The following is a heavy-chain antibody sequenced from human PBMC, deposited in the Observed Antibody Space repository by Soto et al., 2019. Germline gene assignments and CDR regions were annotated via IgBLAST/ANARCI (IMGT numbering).Heavy chain of an antibody. CDR3: AREDSIIIPAVSDF. CDR1: GFAFNDYG. D-gene: IGHD2-2*01. CDR2: ISKSDYT. J-gene: IGHJ4*02. Sequence: GGSLRLSCTVSGFAFNDYGINWVRQAPGKGLEWVSSISKSDYTYYSDSVKGRFTISRDNAKNSVSLQMNTLRVEDTAVYYCAREDSIIIPAVSDFWGQGTLVTVSS. V-gene: IGHV3-21*01.